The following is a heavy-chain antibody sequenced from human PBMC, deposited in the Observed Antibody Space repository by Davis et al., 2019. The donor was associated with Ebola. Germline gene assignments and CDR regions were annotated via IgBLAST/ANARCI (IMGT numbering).Heavy chain of an antibody. D-gene: IGHD5-18*01. V-gene: IGHV3-30*18. CDR2: ISYDGSNE. J-gene: IGHJ4*02. CDR1: GFTFSSYA. CDR3: AKGRTNTPMVTMEFDY. Sequence: GESLKISCAASGFTFSSYAMSWVRQAPGKGLEWVAVISYDGSNEYYADSVKGRFTISRDNSKNTLFLQMNSLRVDDTAVYYCAKGRTNTPMVTMEFDYWGQGTLVTVSS.